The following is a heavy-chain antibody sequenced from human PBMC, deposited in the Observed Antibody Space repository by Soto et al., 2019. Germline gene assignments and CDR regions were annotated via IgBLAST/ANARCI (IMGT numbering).Heavy chain of an antibody. CDR3: ARGDLYDYWGGSHFDY. D-gene: IGHD3-3*01. CDR2: IWNDGNNK. CDR1: GFIFNSYG. Sequence: GGSLRLSCAASGFIFNSYGMHWVRQAPGKGLEWVAVIWNDGNNKYYAESVKGRFTISRDNSKNSVYLQMDSLRADDTAVYYCARGDLYDYWGGSHFDYWGQGTPVTVSS. V-gene: IGHV3-33*01. J-gene: IGHJ4*02.